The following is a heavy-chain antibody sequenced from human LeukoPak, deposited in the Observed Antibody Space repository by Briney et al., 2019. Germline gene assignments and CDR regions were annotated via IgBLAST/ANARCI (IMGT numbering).Heavy chain of an antibody. CDR1: GGSFSGYY. CDR2: IYYSGST. CDR3: ARDRGSGDWFDP. Sequence: SETLSLTCAVYGGSFSGYYCSWIRQPPGKGLEWIGYIYYSGSTNYNPSLKSRVTISVDTSKNQFSLKLSSVTAADTAVYYCARDRGSGDWFDPWGQGTLVTVSS. D-gene: IGHD1-26*01. J-gene: IGHJ5*02. V-gene: IGHV4-59*01.